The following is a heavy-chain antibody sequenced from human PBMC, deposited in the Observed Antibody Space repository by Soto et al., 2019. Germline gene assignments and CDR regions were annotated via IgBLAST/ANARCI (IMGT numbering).Heavy chain of an antibody. Sequence: SETLSLTCTVSGGSISTYYWSWIRQPPGKGLEWIGYIYYSGSTNYNPSLKSRVTISVDTSKNQFSLKLSSVAAADTAVYYCARGGWRHIDYWGQGTLVTVSS. V-gene: IGHV4-59*08. J-gene: IGHJ4*02. CDR2: IYYSGST. CDR1: GGSISTYY. D-gene: IGHD3-3*01. CDR3: ARGGWRHIDY.